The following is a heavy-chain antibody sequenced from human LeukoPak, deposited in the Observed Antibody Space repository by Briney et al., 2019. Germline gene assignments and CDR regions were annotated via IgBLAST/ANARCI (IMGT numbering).Heavy chain of an antibody. J-gene: IGHJ4*02. Sequence: SETLSLTCTVSGGSISSSSYYWGWIRQPPGKGLEWIGSIYYGGSTYYNPSLKSRVTISVDTSKSQFSLKLDSVTAADTAVYYCARSRGYTYGYVDYWGQGTLVTVSS. CDR3: ARSRGYTYGYVDY. V-gene: IGHV4-39*07. D-gene: IGHD5-18*01. CDR2: IYYGGST. CDR1: GGSISSSSYY.